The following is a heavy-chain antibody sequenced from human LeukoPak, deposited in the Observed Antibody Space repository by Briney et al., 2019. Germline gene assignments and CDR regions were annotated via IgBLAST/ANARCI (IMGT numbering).Heavy chain of an antibody. CDR3: ARSSPVAIDY. CDR2: ISSSSNQI. Sequence: GGSLRLSCAASGFTFSSYYMHWVRQAPGKGLEWVSYISSSSNQIYYADSVKGRFTISRDNAKNSLYLQMSSLRAEDTAVYYCARSSPVAIDYWGQGSLVTVSS. V-gene: IGHV3-21*01. J-gene: IGHJ4*02. D-gene: IGHD4-23*01. CDR1: GFTFSSYY.